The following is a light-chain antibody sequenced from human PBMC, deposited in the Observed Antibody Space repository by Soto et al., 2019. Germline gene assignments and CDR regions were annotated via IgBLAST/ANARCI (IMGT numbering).Light chain of an antibody. V-gene: IGLV2-23*02. Sequence: QSALSQPASVSGSPGHEITISCTGTSSDVGSNDLVSWYQQHPGKAPKLMIYAVSKRPSGISNRFSGSKSGNTASLTISGLQAEDEVDYYCCSYVGRSDSYVFGAGTKVTVL. CDR3: CSYVGRSDSYV. CDR2: AVS. CDR1: SSDVGSNDL. J-gene: IGLJ1*01.